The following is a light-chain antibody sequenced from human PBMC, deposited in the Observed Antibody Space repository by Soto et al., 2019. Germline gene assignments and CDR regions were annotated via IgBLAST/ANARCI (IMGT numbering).Light chain of an antibody. CDR1: NSNIGRNP. V-gene: IGLV1-44*01. CDR2: STN. J-gene: IGLJ3*02. Sequence: QPVLTQPPSASGTPGQRVTMSCSGSNSNIGRNPVNWYQQLPGTAPKVLISSTNQRPSGVPDRFSGSKSGTSASLAISGLQSEDEADYYCSAWDDSLNGPVFGGGTKVTVL. CDR3: SAWDDSLNGPV.